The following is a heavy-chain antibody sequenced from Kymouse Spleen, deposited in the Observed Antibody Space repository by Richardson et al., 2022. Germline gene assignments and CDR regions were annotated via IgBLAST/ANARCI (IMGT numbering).Heavy chain of an antibody. CDR2: INHSGST. CDR1: GGSFSGYY. V-gene: IGHV4-34*01. J-gene: IGHJ4*02. Sequence: QVQLQQWGAGLLKPSETLSLTCAVYGGSFSGYYWSWIRQPPGKGLEWIGEINHSGSTNYNPSLKSRVTISVDTSKNQFSLKLSSVTAADTAVYYCARGNYGSGSYYFDYWGQGTLVTVSS. CDR3: ARGNYGSGSYYFDY. D-gene: IGHD3-10*01.